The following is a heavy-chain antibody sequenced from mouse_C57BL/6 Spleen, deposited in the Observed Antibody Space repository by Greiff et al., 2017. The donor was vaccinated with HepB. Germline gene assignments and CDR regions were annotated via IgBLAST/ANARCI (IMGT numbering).Heavy chain of an antibody. CDR3: ARRYYGNPYYFDY. V-gene: IGHV5-9*01. Sequence: EVMLVESGGGLVKPGGSLKLSCAASGFTFSSYTMSWVRQTPEKRLEWVATISGGGGNTYYPDSVKGRFTISRDNAKNTLYLQMSSLRSEDTALYYCARRYYGNPYYFDYWGQGTTLTVSS. CDR2: ISGGGGNT. CDR1: GFTFSSYT. D-gene: IGHD2-1*01. J-gene: IGHJ2*01.